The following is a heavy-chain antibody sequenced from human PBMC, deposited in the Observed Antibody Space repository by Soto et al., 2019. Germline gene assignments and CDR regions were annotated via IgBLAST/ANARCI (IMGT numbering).Heavy chain of an antibody. D-gene: IGHD5-18*01. CDR1: GGSISSYY. V-gene: IGHV4-59*01. CDR2: IYYSGST. Sequence: PSETLSLTCTVSGGSISSYYWSWIRQPPGKGLEWIGYIYYSGSTNYNPSLKSRVTISVDTSKNQFSLKLSSVTAADTAVYYCARAYSYGDPRIYYFDYWGQGTLVTVSS. CDR3: ARAYSYGDPRIYYFDY. J-gene: IGHJ4*02.